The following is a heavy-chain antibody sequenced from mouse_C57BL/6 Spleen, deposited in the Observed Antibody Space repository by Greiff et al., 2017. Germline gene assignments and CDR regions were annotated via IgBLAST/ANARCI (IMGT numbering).Heavy chain of an antibody. J-gene: IGHJ2*01. V-gene: IGHV1-15*01. D-gene: IGHD1-1*01. CDR3: TIGCYGSSDY. CDR1: GYTFTDYE. Sequence: QVQLQQSGAELVRPGASVTLSCKASGYTFTDYEMHWVKQTPVHGLEWIGAIDPETGGTAYNQKFKGKAILTADKSSSTASMELRSRTSDDSAVYYCTIGCYGSSDYWGQGTTLTVSS. CDR2: IDPETGGT.